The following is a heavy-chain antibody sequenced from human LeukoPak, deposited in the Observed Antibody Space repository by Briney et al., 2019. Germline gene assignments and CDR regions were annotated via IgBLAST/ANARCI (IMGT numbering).Heavy chain of an antibody. J-gene: IGHJ4*02. D-gene: IGHD3-10*01. CDR3: AKDQNDMVRGPNPTFDY. Sequence: PGGSLRLSCAASGFTFSSYAMSWVRQAPGKGLEWVSAISGSGGSTYYADSVKGRFTISRDNSKNTLYLQMNSLRAEDTAVYYCAKDQNDMVRGPNPTFDYWGQGTLVTVSS. CDR2: ISGSGGST. CDR1: GFTFSSYA. V-gene: IGHV3-23*01.